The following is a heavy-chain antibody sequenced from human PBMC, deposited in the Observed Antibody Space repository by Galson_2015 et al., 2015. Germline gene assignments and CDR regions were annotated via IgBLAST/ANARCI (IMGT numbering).Heavy chain of an antibody. J-gene: IGHJ4*02. CDR3: ARLSEYCSGGSCLDY. V-gene: IGHV5-51*01. Sequence: QSGAEVKKPGESLKVSCKGSGYSFTSYWIGWVRQMPGKGLEWMGIICPGDSDTRYSPSFQGQVTISADKSISTAYLQWSSLKASDTAMYYCARLSEYCSGGSCLDYWGQGTLVTVSS. CDR1: GYSFTSYW. D-gene: IGHD2-15*01. CDR2: ICPGDSDT.